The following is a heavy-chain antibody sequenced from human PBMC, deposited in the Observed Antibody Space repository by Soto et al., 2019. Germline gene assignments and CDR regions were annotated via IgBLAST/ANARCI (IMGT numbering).Heavy chain of an antibody. V-gene: IGHV1-18*01. D-gene: IGHD3-9*01. J-gene: IGHJ6*02. CDR2: ISAYNDNT. CDR1: GYTFTSYG. CDR3: ARDRHYDILTGRDYYYYGMDV. Sequence: ASVKVSCKASGYTFTSYGISWVRQAPGQGLERIEWISAYNDNTNYAQKIQGRVTITTDTSTNTAYTELRSLRSDDTAVYYCARDRHYDILTGRDYYYYGMDVWGQGTTVTVSS.